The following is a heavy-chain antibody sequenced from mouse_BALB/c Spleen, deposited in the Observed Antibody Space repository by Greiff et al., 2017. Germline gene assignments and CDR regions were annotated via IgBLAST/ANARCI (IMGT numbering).Heavy chain of an antibody. Sequence: QVQLKQPGAELVKPGASVKLSCKASGYTFTSYWMHWVKQRPGQGLEWIGEINPSNGRTNYNEKFKSKATLTVDKSSSTAYMQLSSLTSEDSAVYYCARSFGNYEGWFAYWGQGTLVTVSA. CDR1: GYTFTSYW. CDR2: INPSNGRT. V-gene: IGHV1S81*02. J-gene: IGHJ3*01. CDR3: ARSFGNYEGWFAY. D-gene: IGHD2-1*01.